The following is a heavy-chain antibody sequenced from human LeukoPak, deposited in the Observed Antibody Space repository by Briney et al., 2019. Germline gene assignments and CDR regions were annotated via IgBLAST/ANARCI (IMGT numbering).Heavy chain of an antibody. CDR2: ISAYNGNT. Sequence: GASVKVSCKASGYTFTSYGISWVRQAPGQGLEWMGWISAYNGNTNYAQKLQGRVTMTTDTSTSTAYMELSRLRSDDTAVYYCARDLAPVGAQERFYGYWGQGTLVTVSS. D-gene: IGHD1-26*01. V-gene: IGHV1-18*01. CDR1: GYTFTSYG. CDR3: ARDLAPVGAQERFYGY. J-gene: IGHJ4*02.